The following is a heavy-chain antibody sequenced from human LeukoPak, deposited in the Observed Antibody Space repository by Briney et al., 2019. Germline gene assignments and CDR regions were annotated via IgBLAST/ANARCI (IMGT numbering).Heavy chain of an antibody. Sequence: PGGSLRLSCAASGFTFNSYIIRWVRQAPGKGLECVSGITGSGAGTYYADSVKGRFTISRDDSKNMLYLQMNSLKTEDTAVYYCTTGVGGAYSSGWYPGIDFDYWGQGTLVTVSS. D-gene: IGHD6-19*01. CDR2: ITGSGAGT. J-gene: IGHJ4*02. CDR1: GFTFNSYI. V-gene: IGHV3-23*01. CDR3: TTGVGGAYSSGWYPGIDFDY.